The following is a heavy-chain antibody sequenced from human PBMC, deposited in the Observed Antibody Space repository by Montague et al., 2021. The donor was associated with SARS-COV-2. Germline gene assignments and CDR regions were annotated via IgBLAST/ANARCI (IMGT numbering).Heavy chain of an antibody. CDR2: IYYSGTT. D-gene: IGHD3-10*01. V-gene: IGHV4-39*01. Sequence: LVKPTQTLTLTCTFSGFSLSTSGVGVGWIRQPPGKGLEWIGSIYYSGTTYYNPSLKSRVTISVDTSKNQFSLKLSSVTAADTAVYYCARHVRSLMVRGPDFDYWGQGTLVTVSS. CDR1: GFSLSTSGVG. J-gene: IGHJ4*02. CDR3: ARHVRSLMVRGPDFDY.